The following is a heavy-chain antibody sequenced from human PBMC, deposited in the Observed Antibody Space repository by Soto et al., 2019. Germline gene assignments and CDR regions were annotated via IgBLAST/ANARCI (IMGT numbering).Heavy chain of an antibody. CDR2: IAYDGINT. J-gene: IGHJ6*02. Sequence: GGSLRLSCVASGFNFGTYAIHWVRQAPGKGLQWVALIAYDGINTYYADSVKGRFTISRDNSKNTLHLQMNSLRPEDTGVYFCARVTPGNNLYYFSGLDVWGQGTSVTAP. D-gene: IGHD1-1*01. V-gene: IGHV3-30-3*01. CDR1: GFNFGTYA. CDR3: ARVTPGNNLYYFSGLDV.